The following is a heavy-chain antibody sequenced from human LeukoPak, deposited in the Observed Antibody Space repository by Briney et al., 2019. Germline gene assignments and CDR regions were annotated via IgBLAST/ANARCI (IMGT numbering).Heavy chain of an antibody. D-gene: IGHD4-17*01. CDR1: GYTFTGYY. V-gene: IGHV1-2*02. J-gene: IGHJ3*02. CDR3: ARDRARNDYGAQRSAFDI. Sequence: ASVKVSCKASGYTFTGYYMHWVRQAPGQGLEWMGWINPNSGGTNYAQKFQGRVTMTRDTSISTAYMELSSLRSEDTAVYYCARDRARNDYGAQRSAFDIWGQGTMVTVSS. CDR2: INPNSGGT.